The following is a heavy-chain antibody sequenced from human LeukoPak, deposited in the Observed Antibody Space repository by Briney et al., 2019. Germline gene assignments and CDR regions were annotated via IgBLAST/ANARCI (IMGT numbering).Heavy chain of an antibody. Sequence: GASVKVSCKASGYTFTSYYMHWVRQAPGQGLEWMGWINPNSGGTNYAQKFQGRVTMTRDTSISTAYMELSRLRSDDTAVYYCARDPSAMGPPDVWGQGTTVTVSS. CDR3: ARDPSAMGPPDV. CDR2: INPNSGGT. J-gene: IGHJ6*02. D-gene: IGHD5-18*01. V-gene: IGHV1-2*02. CDR1: GYTFTSYY.